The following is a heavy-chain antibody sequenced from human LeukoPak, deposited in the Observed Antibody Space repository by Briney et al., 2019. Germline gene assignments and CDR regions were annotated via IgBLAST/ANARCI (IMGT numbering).Heavy chain of an antibody. CDR2: IYYSGST. CDR1: GGSISSYY. CDR3: ARNQVAAYCGGDCYSEAFDI. J-gene: IGHJ3*02. D-gene: IGHD2-21*02. V-gene: IGHV4-59*01. Sequence: SETLSLTCTVSGGSISSYYWSWIRQPPGKGLEWIGYIYYSGSTNYNPSLKSRVTISVDTSKNQFSLKLSSVTAADTAVYHCARNQVAAYCGGDCYSEAFDIWGQGTMVTVSS.